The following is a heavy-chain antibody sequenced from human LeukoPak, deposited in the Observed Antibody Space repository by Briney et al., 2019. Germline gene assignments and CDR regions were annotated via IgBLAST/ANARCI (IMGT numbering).Heavy chain of an antibody. J-gene: IGHJ4*02. CDR2: ISAYNCNT. D-gene: IGHD2-2*01. CDR3: ARDSIVVVPAALLY. V-gene: IGHV1-18*01. Sequence: ASVKVSCKASGYTFTSYVISWVRQAPGQGLEWMGWISAYNCNTNYAQKLQGRVTMTTDTSTSTAYMELRSLRSQDTAVYYCARDSIVVVPAALLYWGQGTLVTVSS. CDR1: GYTFTSYV.